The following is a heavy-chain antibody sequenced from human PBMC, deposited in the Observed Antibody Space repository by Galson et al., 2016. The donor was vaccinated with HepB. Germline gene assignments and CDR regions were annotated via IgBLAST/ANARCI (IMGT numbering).Heavy chain of an antibody. D-gene: IGHD4-17*01. CDR1: GFIFSKYA. J-gene: IGHJ5*02. CDR3: AKEFHGDFFIGDWFDP. CDR2: ISYSGSST. V-gene: IGHV3-23*01. Sequence: SLRLSCAASGFIFSKYALTWVRQAPGKGLEWVSAISYSGSSTYYADSVKGRFTISRDNSKNTVYLQMNSLRAEDTALYYCAKEFHGDFFIGDWFDPWGQGTLVTVSS.